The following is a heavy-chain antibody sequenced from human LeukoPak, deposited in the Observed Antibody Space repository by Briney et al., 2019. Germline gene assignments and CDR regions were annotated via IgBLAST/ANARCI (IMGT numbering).Heavy chain of an antibody. V-gene: IGHV4-39*01. CDR1: GGSISSSDHY. J-gene: IGHJ3*02. Sequence: SETLSVTCTVSGGSISSSDHYWAWIRQPPGKGLEWIGSRYYSGDNYYSPSLKSRVTISVDTSRNEFALKLNSVTAADTAVYFCARHRFEGDTFDIWGQGTKVTVSS. CDR3: ARHRFEGDTFDI. CDR2: RYYSGDN. D-gene: IGHD3-16*01.